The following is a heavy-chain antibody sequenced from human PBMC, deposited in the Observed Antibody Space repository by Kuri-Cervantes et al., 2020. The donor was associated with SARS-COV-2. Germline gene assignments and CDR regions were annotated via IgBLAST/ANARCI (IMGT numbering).Heavy chain of an antibody. D-gene: IGHD6-13*01. Sequence: SVKVSCKASGGTFSSYAISWVRQAPGQGLEWMGGIIPIFGTANYAQKFQGRVTITADKSTSTAYMELSSLRSEDTAVYYCARAEFDIAAAVRSGDYYYSGMDVWGQGTTVTVSS. CDR2: IIPIFGTA. J-gene: IGHJ6*02. V-gene: IGHV1-69*06. CDR1: GGTFSSYA. CDR3: ARAEFDIAAAVRSGDYYYSGMDV.